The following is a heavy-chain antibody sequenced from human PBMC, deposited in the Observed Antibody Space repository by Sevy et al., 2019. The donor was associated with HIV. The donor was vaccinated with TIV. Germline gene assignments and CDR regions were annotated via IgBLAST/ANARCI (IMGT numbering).Heavy chain of an antibody. J-gene: IGHJ6*04. Sequence: GGSLRLSCAASGFRFSSNGMHWVRQAPGKGLEWVAVISYDGNNKYYAHSVKGLFTISRDNSKNTLYLQMNSLRAEDTAVYYCAKDLVRVLRYFDLGYVMSVLGKRTTVTVSS. D-gene: IGHD3-9*01. CDR3: AKDLVRVLRYFDLGYVMSV. CDR2: ISYDGNNK. CDR1: GFRFSSNG. V-gene: IGHV3-30*18.